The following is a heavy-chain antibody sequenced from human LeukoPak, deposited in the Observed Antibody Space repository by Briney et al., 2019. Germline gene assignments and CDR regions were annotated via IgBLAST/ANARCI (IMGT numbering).Heavy chain of an antibody. J-gene: IGHJ3*02. Sequence: GASVKVSCKASGGTFSSYAISWVRQAPGQGLEWMGGIIPIFGTANYAQKFQGRVTITADKSTSTAYMELSSLRSEDTAVYYCARKGDGYNFVWAFDIWGQGTMVTVSS. CDR3: ARKGDGYNFVWAFDI. D-gene: IGHD5-24*01. CDR1: GGTFSSYA. V-gene: IGHV1-69*06. CDR2: IIPIFGTA.